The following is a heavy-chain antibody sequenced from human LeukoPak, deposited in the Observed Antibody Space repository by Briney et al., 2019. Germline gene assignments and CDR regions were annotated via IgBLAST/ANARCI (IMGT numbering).Heavy chain of an antibody. CDR1: GGSLKSFF. Sequence: SETLSLTCTVSGGSLKSFFWLWTPQPPGKALEWIGYIYYSGSTNYNPCRMSRVTISFETSKNQFSLKLSSVPAADTAVDCCARGRAPLAYWGQGTLVTVSS. CDR3: ARGRAPLAY. J-gene: IGHJ4*02. CDR2: IYYSGST. V-gene: IGHV4-59*01.